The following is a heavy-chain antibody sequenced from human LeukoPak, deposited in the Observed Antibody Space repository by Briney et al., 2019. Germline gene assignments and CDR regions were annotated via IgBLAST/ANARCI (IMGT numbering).Heavy chain of an antibody. J-gene: IGHJ4*02. CDR2: INPNSGGT. D-gene: IGHD3-10*01. CDR1: GYTFTGYS. V-gene: IGHV1-2*02. CDR3: ARATGLLWSDPLDY. Sequence: GASVKVSCKASGYTFTGYSMHWVRQAPGQGLEWMGWINPNSGGTNYAQKFQGRVTMTRDTSISTAYMELSRLRSDDTAVYYCARATGLLWSDPLDYWGQGTLVTVSS.